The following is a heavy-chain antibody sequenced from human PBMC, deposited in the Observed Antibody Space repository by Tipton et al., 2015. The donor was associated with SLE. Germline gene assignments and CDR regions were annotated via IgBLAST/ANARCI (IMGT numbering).Heavy chain of an antibody. CDR3: SRGQEGAGYCSSPNCYGSHFEY. J-gene: IGHJ4*02. Sequence: LRLSCTVSTGSISGYYWTWVRQPPGKGLEWIGYIYYGGSTNFNPSLKSQVTISVGSSKNQFSLKLNSVTSADTAVYFCSRGQEGAGYCSSPNCYGSHFEYWGQGTLVTVSS. CDR1: TGSISGYY. CDR2: IYYGGST. V-gene: IGHV4-59*01. D-gene: IGHD2-2*01.